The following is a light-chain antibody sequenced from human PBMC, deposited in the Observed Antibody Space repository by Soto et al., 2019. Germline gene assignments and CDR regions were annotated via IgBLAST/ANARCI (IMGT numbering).Light chain of an antibody. V-gene: IGKV3-15*01. CDR3: QQYNTLWT. Sequence: EIVMTQSPATLSVSPGERATLSCRASQSVSSNLAWYQKKPGQAPRLLLYGASTRATGIPARFSGSCSGTDFTLIISCLQSEVLPICYCQQYNTLWTFGQGTRVESK. CDR2: GAS. J-gene: IGKJ1*01. CDR1: QSVSSN.